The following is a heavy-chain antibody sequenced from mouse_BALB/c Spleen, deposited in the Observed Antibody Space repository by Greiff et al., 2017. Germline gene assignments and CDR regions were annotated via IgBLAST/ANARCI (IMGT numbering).Heavy chain of an antibody. CDR2: ISSGSSTI. CDR3: ARGGRFDY. D-gene: IGHD3-3*01. CDR1: GFTFSSFG. J-gene: IGHJ2*01. Sequence: EVKLVESGGGLVQPGGSRKLSCAASGFTFSSFGMHWVRQAPEKGLEWVAYISSGSSTIYYADTVKGRFTISRDNPKNTLFLQMTSLRSEDTAMYYCARGGRFDYWGQGTTLTVSS. V-gene: IGHV5-17*02.